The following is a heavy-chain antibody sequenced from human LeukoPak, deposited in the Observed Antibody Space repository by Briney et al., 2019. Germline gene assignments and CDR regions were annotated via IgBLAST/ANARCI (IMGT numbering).Heavy chain of an antibody. J-gene: IGHJ3*02. Sequence: ASVKVSCKASGYTFTSFGISWVRQAPGQGLEWMGWISARNGNTNYAQKLQGRVTTTTDTSASTAYMELRSLRSDDTAVYYCARDNGGAYYFDSSAYYHNDAFDIWGQGTMVTVSS. V-gene: IGHV1-18*01. CDR2: ISARNGNT. D-gene: IGHD3-22*01. CDR1: GYTFTSFG. CDR3: ARDNGGAYYFDSSAYYHNDAFDI.